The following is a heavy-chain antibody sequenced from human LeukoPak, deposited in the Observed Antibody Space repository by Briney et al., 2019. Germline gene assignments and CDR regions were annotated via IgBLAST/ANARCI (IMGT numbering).Heavy chain of an antibody. V-gene: IGHV4-38-2*02. J-gene: IGHJ5*02. CDR3: AKSSNWFDP. CDR1: GYSINSAYY. Sequence: PSETLSLTCTVSGYSINSAYYWGWIRQPPEKGLEWIGSIYHGGSTYFNPSLKSRVTISIDTSKNQFSLKLSSVTAADTAVYYCAKSSNWFDPWGQGAQVTVSS. CDR2: IYHGGST. D-gene: IGHD2-2*01.